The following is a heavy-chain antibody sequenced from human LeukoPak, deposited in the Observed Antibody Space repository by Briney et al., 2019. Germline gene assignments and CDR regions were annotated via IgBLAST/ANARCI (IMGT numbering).Heavy chain of an antibody. J-gene: IGHJ4*02. V-gene: IGHV3-30*18. D-gene: IGHD1-1*01. CDR1: GFTFSSYG. CDR3: AKGNWRYFDY. Sequence: PGRSLRLPCAASGFTFSSYGMHWVRQAPGKGLEWVAIISYDGSNKYYADSVKGRFTISRDNSKNTLYLQMNSLGADDTAVYYCAKGNWRYFDYWGQGTLVTVSS. CDR2: ISYDGSNK.